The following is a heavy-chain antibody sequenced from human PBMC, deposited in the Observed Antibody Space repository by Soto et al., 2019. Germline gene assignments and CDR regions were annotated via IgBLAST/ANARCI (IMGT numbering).Heavy chain of an antibody. Sequence: EVQLLASGGGLAQPGGSLRLSCAATGFTFSSYAMSWVCQAPGKGLEWVSGIGGSGGDTYYADSVKGRFTVSRDNAENTLYLQLNSLRVEDTAIYYCARRSWRGRADYWGQGILVTVSS. J-gene: IGHJ4*02. CDR1: GFTFSSYA. D-gene: IGHD3-10*01. CDR3: ARRSWRGRADY. V-gene: IGHV3-23*01. CDR2: IGGSGGDT.